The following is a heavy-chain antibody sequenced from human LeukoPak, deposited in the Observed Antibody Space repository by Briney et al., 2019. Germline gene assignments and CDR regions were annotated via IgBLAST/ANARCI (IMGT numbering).Heavy chain of an antibody. CDR3: ARDLGVVTVPLYYFDY. Sequence: GGSLRLSCAASGFTFSSYGIHWVRQAPGKGLEWVAVIWYDGSNKYYADPVKGRFTISRDNSKNTLYLQMNSLRAEDTAVYYCARDLGVVTVPLYYFDYWGQGTLVTVSS. CDR2: IWYDGSNK. V-gene: IGHV3-33*01. D-gene: IGHD3-3*01. CDR1: GFTFSSYG. J-gene: IGHJ4*02.